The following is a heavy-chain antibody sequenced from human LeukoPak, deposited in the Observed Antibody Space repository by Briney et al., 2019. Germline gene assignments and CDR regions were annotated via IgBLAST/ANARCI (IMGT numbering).Heavy chain of an antibody. J-gene: IGHJ6*03. CDR1: GYTFTSYG. D-gene: IGHD6-13*01. Sequence: EASVKVSCKASGYTFTSYGISWVRQAPGQGLEWMGWISAYNGNTNYAQKLQGRVTMTADTSTSTAYMELSSLRSEDTAVYYCARGGDSSSWYWVRPSVGNYMDVWGKGTTVTISS. V-gene: IGHV1-18*01. CDR3: ARGGDSSSWYWVRPSVGNYMDV. CDR2: ISAYNGNT.